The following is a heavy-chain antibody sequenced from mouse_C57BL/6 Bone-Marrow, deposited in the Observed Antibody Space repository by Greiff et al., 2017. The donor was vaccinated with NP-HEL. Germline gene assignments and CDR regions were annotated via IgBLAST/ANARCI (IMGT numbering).Heavy chain of an antibody. Sequence: DVKLVESGGGLVQPGGSLKLSCAASGFTFSDYGMAWVRQAPRKGPEWVAFISNLAYSIYYADTVTGRFTISSENAKNTLYLEMSSLRSEDTAMYYCARHELRLYAMDYWGQGTSVTVSS. J-gene: IGHJ4*01. CDR3: ARHELRLYAMDY. V-gene: IGHV5-15*01. CDR2: ISNLAYSI. CDR1: GFTFSDYG. D-gene: IGHD3-2*02.